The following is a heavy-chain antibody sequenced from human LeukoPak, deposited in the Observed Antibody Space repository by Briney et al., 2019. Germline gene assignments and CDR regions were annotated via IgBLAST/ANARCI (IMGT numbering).Heavy chain of an antibody. V-gene: IGHV4-34*01. J-gene: IGHJ4*02. Sequence: SETLSLTCAVYGGSFSGYYWSWIRQPPGKGLEWIGEINHSGSTNYDPSLKSRVTISVDTSKNQFSLKLSSVTAADTAVSYCGGGVRRIPVWPTAAYYFDYWGQGTLVTVSS. CDR1: GGSFSGYY. CDR2: INHSGST. CDR3: GGGVRRIPVWPTAAYYFDY. D-gene: IGHD5-18*01.